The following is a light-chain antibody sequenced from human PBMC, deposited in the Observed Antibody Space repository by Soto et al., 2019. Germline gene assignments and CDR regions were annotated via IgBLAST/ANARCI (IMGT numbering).Light chain of an antibody. J-gene: IGLJ1*01. CDR1: SSDVGGYTY. Sequence: QSVLTQPASVSGSPGQSITISCAGTSSDVGGYTYVSWYQQLPGKAPKLMIYDVSKRPSGVPDRFSGSKSGNTASLTVSGLQAEDEADYYCTSYAGTYSFFYVFGTGTKVTVL. V-gene: IGLV2-8*01. CDR2: DVS. CDR3: TSYAGTYSFFYV.